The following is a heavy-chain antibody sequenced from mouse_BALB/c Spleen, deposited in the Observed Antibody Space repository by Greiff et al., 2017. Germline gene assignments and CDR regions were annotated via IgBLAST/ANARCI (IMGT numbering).Heavy chain of an antibody. CDR3: ARSNWDVLDS. J-gene: IGHJ2*01. CDR2: IDPANGNT. D-gene: IGHD4-1*01. CDR1: GFNIKDTY. V-gene: IGHV14-3*02. Sequence: EVQLQQSGAELVKPGASVKLSCTASGFNIKDTYMHWVKQRPEQGLEWIGRIDPANGNTKYDPKFQGKATITADTSSNTAYLQLSSLTSEDTPVYYCARSNWDVLDSWGQGTTLTVSS.